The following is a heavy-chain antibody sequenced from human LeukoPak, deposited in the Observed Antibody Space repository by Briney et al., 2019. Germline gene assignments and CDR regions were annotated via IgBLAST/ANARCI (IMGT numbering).Heavy chain of an antibody. CDR3: ARELSPVVKYYFEY. V-gene: IGHV3-33*01. CDR2: IWYDGSNK. J-gene: IGHJ4*02. Sequence: GRSLRLSCAASGFTFSSYGIHWVRQAPGKGLEWVAVIWYDGSNKYYAGSVKGRFTISRDNSKNTLYLQMNSLRAEDTALYYCARELSPVVKYYFEYWGQGTLVTVSP. D-gene: IGHD3-22*01. CDR1: GFTFSSYG.